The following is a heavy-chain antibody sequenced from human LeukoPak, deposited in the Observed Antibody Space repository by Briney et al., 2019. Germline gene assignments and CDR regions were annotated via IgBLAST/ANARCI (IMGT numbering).Heavy chain of an antibody. J-gene: IGHJ4*02. CDR1: GYTFTGYY. D-gene: IGHD6-19*01. Sequence: ASVKVSCKASGYTFTGYYMHWVRQAPGQGLEWMGWINPNSGGTNYAQRFQGRVTMTRDTSISTAYMELSRLRSDDTAVFYCATSSGWKSNIDYWGQGTLVTVSS. CDR3: ATSSGWKSNIDY. CDR2: INPNSGGT. V-gene: IGHV1-2*02.